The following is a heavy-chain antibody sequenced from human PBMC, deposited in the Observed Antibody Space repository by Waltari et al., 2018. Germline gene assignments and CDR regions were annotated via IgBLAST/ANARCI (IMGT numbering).Heavy chain of an antibody. J-gene: IGHJ3*02. CDR3: ARGATDAFDI. Sequence: EVQLVEYGGGLVQPGGSLRLSCAASGFTFSSYEMNLVRQAPGKGLEWVSYISSSGSTIYYADSVKGRFTISRDNAKNSLYLQMNSLRAEDTAVYYCARGATDAFDIWGQGTMVTVSS. CDR2: ISSSGSTI. D-gene: IGHD1-26*01. V-gene: IGHV3-48*03. CDR1: GFTFSSYE.